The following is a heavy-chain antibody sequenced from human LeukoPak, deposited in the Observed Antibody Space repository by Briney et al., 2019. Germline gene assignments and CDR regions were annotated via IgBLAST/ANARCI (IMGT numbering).Heavy chain of an antibody. D-gene: IGHD3-3*01. CDR3: AREARLYYDFWSGSQFDY. Sequence: ASVKVSCKASGYTFTSYAMNWVRQAPGQGLEWMGWINTNTGNPTYAQGFTGRFVFSLDTSVSTAYLQISSLKAGDTAVYYCAREARLYYDFWSGSQFDYWGQGTLVTVSS. CDR1: GYTFTSYA. V-gene: IGHV7-4-1*02. CDR2: INTNTGNP. J-gene: IGHJ4*02.